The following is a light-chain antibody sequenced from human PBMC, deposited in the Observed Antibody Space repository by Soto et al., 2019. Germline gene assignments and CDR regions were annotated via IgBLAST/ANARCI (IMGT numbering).Light chain of an antibody. CDR3: CSYAGSSTWV. J-gene: IGLJ3*02. CDR2: EGY. V-gene: IGLV2-23*01. Sequence: QSVLTQPASVSGSPGQSITISCTGTSSDVGSDNLVSWYQQHPGKAPKLMIYEGYKRPSGVSNRFSGSKSGNTASLTISGLQAEDEADYYCCSYAGSSTWVFGGGTKLTVL. CDR1: SSDVGSDNL.